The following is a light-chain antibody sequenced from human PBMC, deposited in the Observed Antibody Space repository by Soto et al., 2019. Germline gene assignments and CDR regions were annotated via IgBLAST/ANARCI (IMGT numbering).Light chain of an antibody. J-gene: IGLJ2*01. CDR1: SGSIASNY. CDR3: QSYDSSNVV. CDR2: EDN. V-gene: IGLV6-57*04. Sequence: FMLTQPHSVSESPGKTVTISCTRSSGSIASNYVQWYQQRPGSAPTTVIYEDNQRPSGVPDRFSGSIDSSSNSASLTISGLKTEDEADYCCQSYDSSNVVFGGGTKLTVL.